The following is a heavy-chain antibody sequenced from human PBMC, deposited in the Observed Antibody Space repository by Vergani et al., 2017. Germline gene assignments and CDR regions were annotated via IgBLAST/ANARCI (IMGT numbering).Heavy chain of an antibody. J-gene: IGHJ4*02. CDR1: GFTFSSYG. CDR3: GRAGSGYDSGGLY. D-gene: IGHD5-12*01. V-gene: IGHV3-33*01. Sequence: QVQLVESGGGVVQPGRSLRLSCAASGFTFSSYGMHWVRQAPGKGLEWVAVIWYDGSNKYYADSVKGRFTISRDNSKNTLYLQMNSLRAEDTAVYYCGRAGSGYDSGGLYWGQGTLVTVSS. CDR2: IWYDGSNK.